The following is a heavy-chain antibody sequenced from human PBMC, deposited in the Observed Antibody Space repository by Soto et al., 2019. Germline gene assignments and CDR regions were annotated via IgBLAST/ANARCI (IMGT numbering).Heavy chain of an antibody. Sequence: SETLSLTCGVYGGSFSGYTWIWIRQPPGKGLEWIGEINHSGTTNHNPSLKSRVIISVDTSKKQFSLRLTSVTAADTAVYYCARGSDYTSSFDYWGQGTLVTVSS. J-gene: IGHJ4*02. D-gene: IGHD3-16*01. CDR2: INHSGTT. CDR1: GGSFSGYT. CDR3: ARGSDYTSSFDY. V-gene: IGHV4-34*01.